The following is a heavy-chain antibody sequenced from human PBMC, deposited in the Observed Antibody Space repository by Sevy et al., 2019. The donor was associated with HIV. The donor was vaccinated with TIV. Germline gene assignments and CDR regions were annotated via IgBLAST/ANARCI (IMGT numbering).Heavy chain of an antibody. Sequence: GGSLRLSCAASGFTFSNFEMNWVRQAPGKGLEWVSYITSSGSTIYYADSVQGRFTISRDNAKNSLFLQMNSLRVEDTADYYCARATYYYDSSGPYYFDYWGQGTLVTVSS. CDR2: ITSSGSTI. J-gene: IGHJ4*02. CDR3: ARATYYYDSSGPYYFDY. CDR1: GFTFSNFE. D-gene: IGHD3-22*01. V-gene: IGHV3-48*03.